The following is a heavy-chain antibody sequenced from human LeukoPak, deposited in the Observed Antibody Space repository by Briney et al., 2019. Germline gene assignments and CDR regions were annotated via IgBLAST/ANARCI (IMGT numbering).Heavy chain of an antibody. V-gene: IGHV1-69*05. D-gene: IGHD2-8*01. J-gene: IGHJ6*03. CDR2: IIPIFGTA. Sequence: ASVKVSCKASGGTFSSYAISWVRQAPGQGLEWMGGIIPIFGTANYAQKFQGRVTITTDESTSTAYMELSSLRSEDTAVYSCARGVYMAEAKDDYYYYMDVWGKGTTVTVSS. CDR1: GGTFSSYA. CDR3: ARGVYMAEAKDDYYYYMDV.